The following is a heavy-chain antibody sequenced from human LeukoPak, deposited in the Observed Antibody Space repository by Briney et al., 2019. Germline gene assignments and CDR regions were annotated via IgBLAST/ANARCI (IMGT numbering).Heavy chain of an antibody. V-gene: IGHV4-59*12. CDR1: GGSISSYY. Sequence: SETLSLTCTVSGGSISSYYWSWIRQPPGKGLEWIGYIYYSGSTYYNPSLKSRVTISVDTSKNQFSLKLSSVTAADTAVYYCARDGSGRGNDYWGQGILVTVSS. CDR2: IYYSGST. D-gene: IGHD3-3*01. J-gene: IGHJ4*02. CDR3: ARDGSGRGNDY.